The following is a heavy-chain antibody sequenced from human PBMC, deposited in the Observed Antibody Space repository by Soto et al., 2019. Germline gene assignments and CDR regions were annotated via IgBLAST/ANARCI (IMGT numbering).Heavy chain of an antibody. J-gene: IGHJ6*02. Sequence: QVQLVQSGAEVEKPGASVKVSCKASGYNFTTYAMLWVRQAPGQRPEWMGWINTGNGNTKYSPKFQGRVTITRDTSASTAYMELSSLKSEDTAVYYCARGARLYYYYYGMDVWGQGSTVTVS. CDR3: ARGARLYYYYYGMDV. D-gene: IGHD3-22*01. CDR1: GYNFTTYA. CDR2: INTGNGNT. V-gene: IGHV1-3*04.